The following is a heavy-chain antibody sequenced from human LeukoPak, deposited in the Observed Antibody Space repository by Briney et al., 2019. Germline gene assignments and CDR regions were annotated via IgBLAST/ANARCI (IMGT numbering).Heavy chain of an antibody. CDR1: GGSINSY. J-gene: IGHJ4*02. D-gene: IGHD3-22*01. CDR3: ARGPPNGHDDSSDYYVPACFDY. Sequence: SETLSLTCTVSGGSINSYWGWIRQPPGKGLEWIGSIYDSGITYNPSLKSRVTISVDTSKNHFSLKLTSVTAADTALYYCARGPPNGHDDSSDYYVPACFDYRGQGTLVTVSS. CDR2: IYDSGIT. V-gene: IGHV4-38-2*02.